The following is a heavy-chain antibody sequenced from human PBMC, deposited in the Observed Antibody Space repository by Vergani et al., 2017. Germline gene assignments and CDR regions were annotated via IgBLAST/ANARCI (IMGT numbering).Heavy chain of an antibody. V-gene: IGHV3-30*13. J-gene: IGHJ4*02. Sequence: QVQVVESGGGVVQPGRSLRLSCAASGFTFSSYGMHWVRQAPGKGLEWVAVISYDGGSKHYADSVKGRVTISRDNSRNRLYLQMNSLRAEDTAVYYCAKAHSSGWYYFDYCGQGTLVTVSS. D-gene: IGHD6-19*01. CDR1: GFTFSSYG. CDR2: ISYDGGSK. CDR3: AKAHSSGWYYFDY.